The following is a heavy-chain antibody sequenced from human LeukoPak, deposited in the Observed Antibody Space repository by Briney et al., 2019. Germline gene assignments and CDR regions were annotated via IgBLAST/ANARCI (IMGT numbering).Heavy chain of an antibody. CDR3: ARNAVVVVPSYYYYYMDV. CDR2: MNPNSGNT. J-gene: IGHJ6*03. V-gene: IGHV1-8*01. CDR1: GYTFTSHG. D-gene: IGHD2-15*01. Sequence: ASVKVSCKASGYTFTSHGINWVRQATGQGLEWMGWMNPNSGNTGYAQKFQGRVTMTRDTSTSTVYMELSSLRSEDTAVYYCARNAVVVVPSYYYYYMDVWGKGTTVTISS.